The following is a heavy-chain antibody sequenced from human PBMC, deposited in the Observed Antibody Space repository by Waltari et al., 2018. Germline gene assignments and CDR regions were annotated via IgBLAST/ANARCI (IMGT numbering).Heavy chain of an antibody. Sequence: EVQLEESGGGLIQPGGSLRLSCADSGFTGSTKYMTWVRQAPGKGLAWVSVIQTGGATYYADSVKGRFTMSRDNSKNTLDLQMNSLRAEDTAVYYCARVGTHTLYGMDVWGQGTTVTVSS. CDR1: GFTGSTKY. J-gene: IGHJ6*02. D-gene: IGHD1-26*01. CDR2: IQTGGAT. V-gene: IGHV3-53*01. CDR3: ARVGTHTLYGMDV.